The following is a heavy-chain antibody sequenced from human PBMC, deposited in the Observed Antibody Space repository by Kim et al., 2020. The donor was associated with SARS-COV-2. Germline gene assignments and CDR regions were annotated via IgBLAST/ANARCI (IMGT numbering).Heavy chain of an antibody. CDR2: ISDGGSNK. CDR1: GFSFSGYA. J-gene: IGHJ4*01. CDR3: VKEEEGKVTVEVEDY. Sequence: GGSLRLSCAASGFSFSGYAMPWVRQAPGKGLDWVSDISDGGSNKYYADSVKGRFTISRDNSKNTLYLEMKSLRVEDTAIYYCVKEEEGKVTVEVEDYW. D-gene: IGHD2-21*02. V-gene: IGHV3-30*04.